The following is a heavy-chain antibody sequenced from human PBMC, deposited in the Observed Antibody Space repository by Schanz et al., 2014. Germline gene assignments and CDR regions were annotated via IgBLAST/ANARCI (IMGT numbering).Heavy chain of an antibody. CDR2: IYYSGST. CDR1: GGSISSGGYS. CDR3: ARGGRTTYNYYYGMDV. J-gene: IGHJ6*02. Sequence: QVQLQESGPGLVKPSQTLSLTCAVSGGSISSGGYSWNWIRQPPGKGLEWIVYIYYSGSTYYNPSIKGRVTISVDTPKNQFSLKLSSVTAADTAVYYCARGGRTTYNYYYGMDVWGQGTTVTVSS. V-gene: IGHV4-30-4*07. D-gene: IGHD1-1*01.